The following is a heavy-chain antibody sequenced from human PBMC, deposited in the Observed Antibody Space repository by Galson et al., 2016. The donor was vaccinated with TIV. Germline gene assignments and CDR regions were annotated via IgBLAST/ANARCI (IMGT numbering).Heavy chain of an antibody. V-gene: IGHV4-39*07. Sequence: SETLSLTCSVSGGSIISSYYWGWIRQTPGKGLEWIATIYYTGSTYYNPSLKTPVSISVDTSRNQFSLNLSSVTAADTAVYFRARTAGAGIAARVLFDYWGQGTLVTVSS. CDR3: ARTAGAGIAARVLFDY. CDR1: GGSIISSYY. D-gene: IGHD6-6*01. CDR2: IYYTGST. J-gene: IGHJ4*02.